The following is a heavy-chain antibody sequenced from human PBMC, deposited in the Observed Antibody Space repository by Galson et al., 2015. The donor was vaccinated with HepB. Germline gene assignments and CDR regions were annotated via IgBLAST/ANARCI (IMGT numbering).Heavy chain of an antibody. J-gene: IGHJ3*02. Sequence: QSGAEVKKPGESLKISCKGSGYSFTSYWIGWVRQMPGKGLEWMGIIYPGDSDTRYSPSFQGQVTISADKSISTAYLQWSSLKASDTAVYYCARPIVPAAMGPYDAFDIWGQGTMVTVSS. CDR1: GYSFTSYW. D-gene: IGHD2-2*01. CDR2: IYPGDSDT. V-gene: IGHV5-51*01. CDR3: ARPIVPAAMGPYDAFDI.